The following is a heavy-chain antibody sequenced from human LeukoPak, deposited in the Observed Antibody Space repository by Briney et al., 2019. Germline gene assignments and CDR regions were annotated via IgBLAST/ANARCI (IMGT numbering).Heavy chain of an antibody. Sequence: PSQTLSLTCAISGDSVSSKSTAWNWIRQSPSRGLEWLGRTYYRSKWYNDYAVSVKSRITINPDTSKNQFSLQLNSVTPEDTAVYYCAREGARGGPMGCSGGSCYRGYYYYYGMDVWGQGTTVTVSS. J-gene: IGHJ6*02. D-gene: IGHD2-15*01. CDR3: AREGARGGPMGCSGGSCYRGYYYYYGMDV. V-gene: IGHV6-1*01. CDR2: TYYRSKWYN. CDR1: GDSVSSKSTA.